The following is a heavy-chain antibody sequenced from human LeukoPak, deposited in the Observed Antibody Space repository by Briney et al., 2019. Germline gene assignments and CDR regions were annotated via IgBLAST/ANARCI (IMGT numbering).Heavy chain of an antibody. CDR3: ASGSYYFDY. CDR1: GGSIRSYY. CDR2: IYYSGST. Sequence: SETLSLTCSVSGGSIRSYYCSWMRQPPGKGLEWIGYIYYSGSTKYNPSLKSRATISVDTSKNQFSLKLSSVTAADTAVYYCASGSYYFDYWGQGTLVTVSS. V-gene: IGHV4-59*08. J-gene: IGHJ4*02. D-gene: IGHD1-26*01.